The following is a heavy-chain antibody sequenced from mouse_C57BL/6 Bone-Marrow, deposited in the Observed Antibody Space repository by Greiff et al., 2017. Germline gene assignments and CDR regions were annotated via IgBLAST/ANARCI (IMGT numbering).Heavy chain of an antibody. Sequence: VQLQQSVAELVRPGASVKLSCTASGFNIKNTYMHWVKQRPEQGLEWIGRIDPANGNTKYAPKFQGKATITADTSSHTAYLQLSSLTSEDTAIYYCARGYYGSSYGDYYAMDYWGQGTSVTVSS. CDR1: GFNIKNTY. J-gene: IGHJ4*01. CDR2: IDPANGNT. V-gene: IGHV14-3*01. D-gene: IGHD1-1*01. CDR3: ARGYYGSSYGDYYAMDY.